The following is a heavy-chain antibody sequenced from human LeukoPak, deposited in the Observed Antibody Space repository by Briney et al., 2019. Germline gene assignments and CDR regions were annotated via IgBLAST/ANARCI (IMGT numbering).Heavy chain of an antibody. CDR2: IYSGGST. Sequence: GGSLRLSCAASGFTVSSNYMSWVRQAPGKGLEWVSVIYSGGSTYYADSVKGRFTISRDNSKNTLYLQMNSLRAEDTAVYYCARGLNYYGSGSYAFDIWGQGTMVTVSS. V-gene: IGHV3-66*01. CDR3: ARGLNYYGSGSYAFDI. D-gene: IGHD3-10*01. J-gene: IGHJ3*02. CDR1: GFTVSSNY.